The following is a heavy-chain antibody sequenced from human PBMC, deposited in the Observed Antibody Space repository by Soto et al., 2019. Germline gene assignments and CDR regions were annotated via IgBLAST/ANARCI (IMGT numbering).Heavy chain of an antibody. V-gene: IGHV3-21*06. Sequence: GSLLLSCSASGFTFTRYSMNGVRQAPGKGLEWVSSISSTTNYIYYGDSMKGRFTISRDSAKNSLYLEMNSLRAEDKAVYYCARESEDLTSNFDYWGQGTLVTVYS. CDR3: ARESEDLTSNFDY. CDR2: ISSTTNYI. CDR1: GFTFTRYS. J-gene: IGHJ4*02. D-gene: IGHD7-27*01.